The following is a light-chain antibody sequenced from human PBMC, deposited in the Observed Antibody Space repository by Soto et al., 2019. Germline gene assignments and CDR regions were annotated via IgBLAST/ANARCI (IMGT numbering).Light chain of an antibody. Sequence: DIQMTQSPSTLSASVGDRVTITCRASQSISSWLAWYQQKPGKAPKLLIYKASSLGSGVPSRFSGSGSGTEFTLTISSLQPDGFATYYCQQYNSYWTFGQGTKVEIK. V-gene: IGKV1-5*03. CDR1: QSISSW. CDR2: KAS. J-gene: IGKJ1*01. CDR3: QQYNSYWT.